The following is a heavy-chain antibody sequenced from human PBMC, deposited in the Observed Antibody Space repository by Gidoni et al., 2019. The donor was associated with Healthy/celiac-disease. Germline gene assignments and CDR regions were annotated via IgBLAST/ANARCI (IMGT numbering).Heavy chain of an antibody. V-gene: IGHV3-30-3*01. Sequence: SSYAMHWVRQAPGKGLEWVAVISYDGSNKYYADSVKGRFTISRDNSKNTLYLQMNSLRAEDTAVYYCARDGPVGATTGWDYYFDYWGQGTLVTVSS. CDR1: SSYA. J-gene: IGHJ4*02. CDR3: ARDGPVGATTGWDYYFDY. CDR2: ISYDGSNK. D-gene: IGHD1-26*01.